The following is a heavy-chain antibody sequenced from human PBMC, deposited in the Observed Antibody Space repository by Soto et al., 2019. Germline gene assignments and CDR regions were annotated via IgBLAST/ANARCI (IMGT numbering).Heavy chain of an antibody. CDR2: IYHTGHA. Sequence: SETLSLTCTVYGDSITNDHWWTWVRQSPGKGPEMIGEIYHTGHANYNPSLNSRVAISVDKSKNQFSLTLNSVTAADTAVYYCASKLGPYYYGLDVWGQGTTVTVSS. CDR1: GDSITNDHW. CDR3: ASKLGPYYYGLDV. D-gene: IGHD3-16*01. V-gene: IGHV4-4*02. J-gene: IGHJ6*02.